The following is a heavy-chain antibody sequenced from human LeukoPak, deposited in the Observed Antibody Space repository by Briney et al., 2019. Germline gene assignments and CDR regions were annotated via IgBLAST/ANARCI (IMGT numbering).Heavy chain of an antibody. J-gene: IGHJ4*02. D-gene: IGHD1-26*01. V-gene: IGHV4-39*01. CDR3: ARRVGSYPDY. CDR1: GGSISSTSSY. CDR2: IYYSGST. Sequence: NPSETLSLTCTVSGGSISSTSSYWGWIRQPPGKGLEWIGSIYYSGSTYYNPSLKSRVTISVDTSKNQFSLKLSSVTAADTAAYYCARRVGSYPDYWGQGTLVTVSS.